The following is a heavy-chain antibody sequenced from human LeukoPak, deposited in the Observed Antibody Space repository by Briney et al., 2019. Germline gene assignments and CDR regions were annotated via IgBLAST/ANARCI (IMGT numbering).Heavy chain of an antibody. J-gene: IGHJ4*02. CDR2: IYTSGST. D-gene: IGHD3-22*01. V-gene: IGHV4-4*07. CDR3: AREGYYDSSGYNPRGDC. Sequence: SETLSLTCTVSGGSISSYYWSWIRQPAGKGLEWIGRIYTSGSTNYNPSLKSRVTMSVDTSKNQFSLKLSSVTAADTAVYYCAREGYYDSSGYNPRGDCWGQGTLVTVSS. CDR1: GGSISSYY.